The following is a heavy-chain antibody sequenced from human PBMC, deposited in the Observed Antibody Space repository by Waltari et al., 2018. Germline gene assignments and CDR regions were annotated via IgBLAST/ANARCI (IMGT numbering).Heavy chain of an antibody. D-gene: IGHD5-12*01. J-gene: IGHJ5*02. V-gene: IGHV1-2*02. CDR2: INPNRGGT. CDR1: GYTFTGYY. Sequence: QVQLVQSGAEVKKPGASVKVSCKASGYTFTGYYMHWVRQAPGQGLEWMGWINPNRGGTNYAQKFQGRVTMTRDTSISTAYMELSRLRSDDTAVYYCARDFESGYDSWGQGTLVTVSS. CDR3: ARDFESGYDS.